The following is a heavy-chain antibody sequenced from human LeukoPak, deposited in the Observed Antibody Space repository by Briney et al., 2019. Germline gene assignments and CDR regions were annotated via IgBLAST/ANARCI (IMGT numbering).Heavy chain of an antibody. CDR3: ARSGIAAAGTVY. D-gene: IGHD6-13*01. V-gene: IGHV1-2*02. CDR2: INPNSGGT. CDR1: GGTFSSYA. J-gene: IGHJ4*02. Sequence: ASVKVSCKASGGTFSSYAISWVRQAPGQGLEWMGWINPNSGGTNYAQKFQGRVTMTRDTSISTAYMELSRLRSDDTAVYYCARSGIAAAGTVYWGQGTLVTVSS.